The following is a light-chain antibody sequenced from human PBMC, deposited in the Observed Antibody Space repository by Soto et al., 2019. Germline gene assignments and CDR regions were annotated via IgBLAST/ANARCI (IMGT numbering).Light chain of an antibody. Sequence: QAVVTQEPSLTVSPGGTVTLTCGSSTGAVTSVHYPYWFQQRPGQAPRALIFDTSNKNSWTPARFSGSLLGGKAALTLSGAQPEDEADYYCMLVAGPRVFGGGTKLTVL. CDR3: MLVAGPRV. V-gene: IGLV7-46*01. CDR1: TGAVTSVHY. CDR2: DTS. J-gene: IGLJ2*01.